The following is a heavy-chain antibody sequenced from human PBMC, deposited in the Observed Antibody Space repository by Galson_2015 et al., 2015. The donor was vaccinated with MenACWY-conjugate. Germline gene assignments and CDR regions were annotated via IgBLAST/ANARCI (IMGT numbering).Heavy chain of an antibody. CDR3: ARGTYSSGSNWFDP. V-gene: IGHV4-31*03. D-gene: IGHD6-19*01. CDR1: GGSISSGGYY. CDR2: ISFSGSA. J-gene: IGHJ5*02. Sequence: TLSLTCTVSGGSISSGGYYWSWIRQHPDKGLEWIGYISFSGSAYYNPSLKSRVIISVDTSKNQFSLKVSSVTAADTAVYYCARGTYSSGSNWFDPWGQGTLVTVS.